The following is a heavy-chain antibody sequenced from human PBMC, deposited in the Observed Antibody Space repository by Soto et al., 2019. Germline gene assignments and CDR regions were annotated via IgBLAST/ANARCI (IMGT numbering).Heavy chain of an antibody. CDR3: ARGGCGGSCYSPEYFQH. D-gene: IGHD2-15*01. Sequence: EVQLVESGGGLVQPGGSLRLSCAASGFTVSSNYMSWVRQAPGKGLEWVSVIYSGGSTYYADSVKGRFTISRHNSKNTLYRQMNSLRAEDTAVYYCARGGCGGSCYSPEYFQHWGQGTLVTVSS. CDR1: GFTVSSNY. J-gene: IGHJ1*01. CDR2: IYSGGST. V-gene: IGHV3-53*04.